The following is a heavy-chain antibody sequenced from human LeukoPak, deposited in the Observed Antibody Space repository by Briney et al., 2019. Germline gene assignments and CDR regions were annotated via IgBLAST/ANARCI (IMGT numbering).Heavy chain of an antibody. CDR3: AKGDWGFPFDY. D-gene: IGHD7-27*01. Sequence: GGSLRLSCAASGFTFSSYSMNWVRQAAGKGLEWVSYISTSSSTIYYADSVRGRFTISRDNAKNSLYLQMNNLRADYTAVYYCAKGDWGFPFDYWGQGTLVTVSS. V-gene: IGHV3-48*01. CDR2: ISTSSSTI. J-gene: IGHJ4*02. CDR1: GFTFSSYS.